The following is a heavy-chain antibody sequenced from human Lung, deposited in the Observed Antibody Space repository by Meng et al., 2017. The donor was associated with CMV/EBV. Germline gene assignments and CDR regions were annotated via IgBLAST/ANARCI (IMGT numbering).Heavy chain of an antibody. Sequence: GGSLRLXXAAFEFTFSSYRMNWVRQAPGKGLEWVSFISSTSAYIDYADSVKGRFTISRDNARNSLFLQMNSLRAEDTAVYYCARDIRGSDYYYGMDVWGQGTXVT. J-gene: IGHJ6*01. CDR2: ISSTSAYI. D-gene: IGHD3-10*01. CDR1: EFTFSSYR. V-gene: IGHV3-21*01. CDR3: ARDIRGSDYYYGMDV.